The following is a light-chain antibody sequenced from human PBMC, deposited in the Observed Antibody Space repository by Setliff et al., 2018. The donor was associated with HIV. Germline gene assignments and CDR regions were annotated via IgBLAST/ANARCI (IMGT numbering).Light chain of an antibody. Sequence: QSALTQPASVSGSPGQSITISCTGTSSDVGRCNLVSWYQQHPGKAPKLMNYQATKRPSGVSNRFSGSKSGNTASLTISGLQAEDEADYYCCSNAGSNTYVFGTETKVTVL. CDR2: QAT. J-gene: IGLJ1*01. CDR1: SSDVGRCNL. V-gene: IGLV2-23*01. CDR3: CSNAGSNTYV.